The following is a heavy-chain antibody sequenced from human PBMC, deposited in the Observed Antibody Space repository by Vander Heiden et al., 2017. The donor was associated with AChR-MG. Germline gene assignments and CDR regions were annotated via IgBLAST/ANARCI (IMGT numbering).Heavy chain of an antibody. CDR3: ARGQVGATALFDY. D-gene: IGHD1-26*01. V-gene: IGHV4-59*01. CDR2: IYFSGSA. CDR1: GDPISSYY. Sequence: VQLQESGPGLVKPSETLSPTCSVSGDPISSYYCNWTRQPPGKGLEWIGHIYFSGSANYNPSPSLKSRVTISRDTSKNQCSLKLTSVTAADTAVYYCARGQVGATALFDYWGQGTLVTVSS. J-gene: IGHJ4*02.